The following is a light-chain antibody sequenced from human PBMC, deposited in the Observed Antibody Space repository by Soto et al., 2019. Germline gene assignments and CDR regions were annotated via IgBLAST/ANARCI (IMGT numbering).Light chain of an antibody. Sequence: QSALTQPASVSGSPGQSIAISCTGTSSDVGGYNFVSWYQQHPGKAPKLMIYDVSRRPSGVSDRFSGSKSGNTASLTISGLQAEDESDYYCTSSTSSSTLVFGGGTKVTVL. CDR1: SSDVGGYNF. J-gene: IGLJ2*01. V-gene: IGLV2-14*03. CDR2: DVS. CDR3: TSSTSSSTLV.